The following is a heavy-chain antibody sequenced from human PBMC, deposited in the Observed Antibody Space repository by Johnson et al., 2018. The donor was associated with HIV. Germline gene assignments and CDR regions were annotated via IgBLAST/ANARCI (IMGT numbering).Heavy chain of an antibody. D-gene: IGHD6-13*01. Sequence: VHLVESGGGLVQPGGSLRLSCGASGFSVSNNYMNWVRQAPGKGLEWVSVIYIGGSTYYAASVRGRFTISRDNSRNTLYLQMSSLRAEDTAMYYCARGGIAAKEPWRAFDIWGQGTMVTVSS. CDR2: IYIGGST. CDR1: GFSVSNNY. V-gene: IGHV3-66*01. CDR3: ARGGIAAKEPWRAFDI. J-gene: IGHJ3*02.